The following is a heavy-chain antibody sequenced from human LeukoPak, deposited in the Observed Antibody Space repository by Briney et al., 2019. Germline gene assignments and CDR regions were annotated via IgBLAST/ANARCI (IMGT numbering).Heavy chain of an antibody. J-gene: IGHJ4*02. CDR1: GYTFTSYY. Sequence: ASVTVSCKXSGYTFTSYYMHWVRQAPGQGLEWMGIINPSGGSTSYAQKFQGRVTMTRDTSTSTVYMELSSLRSEDTAVYYCARGNPPRWLQPSFDYWGQGTLVTVSS. V-gene: IGHV1-46*01. CDR2: INPSGGST. CDR3: ARGNPPRWLQPSFDY. D-gene: IGHD5-24*01.